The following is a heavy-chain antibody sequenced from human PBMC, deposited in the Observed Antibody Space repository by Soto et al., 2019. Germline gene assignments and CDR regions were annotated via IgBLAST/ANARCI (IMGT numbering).Heavy chain of an antibody. Sequence: GGSLRLSCGASGFTFISYGMHWVRQAPGQGLEWVAVIWYDGSNKYSADSVKGRFTISRDNSKNTLYLQMNSLRAEDTAVYYCASEYCSGGSCYYYGMDVWGQGTLVTVSS. J-gene: IGHJ6*02. V-gene: IGHV3-33*01. CDR2: IWYDGSNK. D-gene: IGHD2-15*01. CDR3: ASEYCSGGSCYYYGMDV. CDR1: GFTFISYG.